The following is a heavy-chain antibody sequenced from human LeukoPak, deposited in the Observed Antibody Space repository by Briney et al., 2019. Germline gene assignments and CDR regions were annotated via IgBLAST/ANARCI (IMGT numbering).Heavy chain of an antibody. J-gene: IGHJ4*02. CDR2: IKEDGSEK. CDR1: GFTFSSFW. Sequence: PGGSLRLSWAASGFTFSSFWMSWVRQAPGKGLEWVANIKEDGSEKYYVGSVKGRFTVFRDNAKKSLYLQMNSLRDEDTAVYYCATPMRFDYWGQGTLVTVSS. CDR3: ATPMRFDY. V-gene: IGHV3-7*05.